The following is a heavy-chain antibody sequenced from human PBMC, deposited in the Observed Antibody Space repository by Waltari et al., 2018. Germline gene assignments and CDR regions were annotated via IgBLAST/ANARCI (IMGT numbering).Heavy chain of an antibody. CDR2: INDSGST. Sequence: QVQLQQWGAGLLKPSETLSLTCAVYGGTFNDHYWNWIRQPPGKGLEWIGQINDSGSTNYNPARRSRVTISVDTSKNQFSLKLSSVTAADTAVYYCARATPYCSSTSGYDSDYGGQGTLVTVSS. J-gene: IGHJ4*02. CDR3: ARATPYCSSTSGYDSDY. D-gene: IGHD2-2*01. CDR1: GGTFNDHY. V-gene: IGHV4-34*01.